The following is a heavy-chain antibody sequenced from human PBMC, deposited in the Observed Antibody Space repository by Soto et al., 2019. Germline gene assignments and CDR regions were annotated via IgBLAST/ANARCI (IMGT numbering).Heavy chain of an antibody. CDR3: AAYCGGDCYRVYYYGMDV. CDR1: GGTFSSYA. CDR2: IIPIFGTA. Sequence: ASVKVSCKASGGTFSSYAISWVRQAPGQGLEWMGGIIPIFGTANYAQKFQGRVTITADESTSTAYMELSSLRSEDTAVYYCAAYCGGDCYRVYYYGMDVWGQGTTVTVSS. D-gene: IGHD2-21*02. V-gene: IGHV1-69*13. J-gene: IGHJ6*02.